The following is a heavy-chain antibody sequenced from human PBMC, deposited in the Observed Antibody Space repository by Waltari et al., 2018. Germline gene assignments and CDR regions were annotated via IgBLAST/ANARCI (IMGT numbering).Heavy chain of an antibody. Sequence: QVQLVQSGAEVKKPGASVKVSCKASGYTFTSYAMHWVRQAPGQRLEWMGWINAGNGNTKYSQKFQGRGTITRDTSASTAYMELSSLRSEDTAVYYCARWGFRELLYYFDYWGQGTLVTVSS. CDR1: GYTFTSYA. CDR2: INAGNGNT. V-gene: IGHV1-3*01. J-gene: IGHJ4*02. CDR3: ARWGFRELLYYFDY. D-gene: IGHD3-10*01.